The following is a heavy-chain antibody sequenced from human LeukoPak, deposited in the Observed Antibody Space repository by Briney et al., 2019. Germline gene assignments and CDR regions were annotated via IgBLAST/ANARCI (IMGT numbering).Heavy chain of an antibody. CDR3: AKDRWGMDAFDI. D-gene: IGHD3-16*01. V-gene: IGHV3-23*01. Sequence: PGGSLRLSCAASGFTFSSYAMSWVRQAPGKGLEWVSAISDSGGSTYYADSVKGRFTISRDNSKNTLYLQMNSLRAEDTAVYYCAKDRWGMDAFDIWGQGTMVTVSS. CDR2: ISDSGGST. J-gene: IGHJ3*02. CDR1: GFTFSSYA.